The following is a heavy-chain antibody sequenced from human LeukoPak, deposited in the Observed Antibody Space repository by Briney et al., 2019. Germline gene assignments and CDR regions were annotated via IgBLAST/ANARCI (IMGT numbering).Heavy chain of an antibody. CDR1: GGSISSSSYY. Sequence: SETLSLTCTVSGGSISSSSYYWGWIRQPPGKGLEWIGSIYYSGSTYYNPSLKSRVTISVDTSKNQFSLKLSSVTAADTAVYFCARHRGGYSSGWYGPNYFDFWGQGTLVPVSS. J-gene: IGHJ4*02. CDR2: IYYSGST. D-gene: IGHD6-19*01. CDR3: ARHRGGYSSGWYGPNYFDF. V-gene: IGHV4-39*01.